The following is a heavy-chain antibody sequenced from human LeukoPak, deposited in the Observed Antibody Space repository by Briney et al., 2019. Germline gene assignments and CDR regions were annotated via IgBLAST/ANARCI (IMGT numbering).Heavy chain of an antibody. CDR1: GFTFSSYG. CDR2: ISYDGSNK. V-gene: IGHV3-30*18. D-gene: IGHD6-19*01. J-gene: IGHJ1*01. CDR3: AKSRARIAVAGTVYFQH. Sequence: PGGSLRLSCAASGFTFSSYGMHWVRQAPGKGLEWVAVISYDGSNKYYADSVKGRFTISRDNSKNTLYLQMNSLRAEDTAVYYCAKSRARIAVAGTVYFQHWGQGTLVTVSS.